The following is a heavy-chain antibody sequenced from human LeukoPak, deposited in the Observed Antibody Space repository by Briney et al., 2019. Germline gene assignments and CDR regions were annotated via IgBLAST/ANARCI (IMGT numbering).Heavy chain of an antibody. CDR3: ARDAEVRGDFWSGYYKVEYYYYMDV. J-gene: IGHJ6*03. D-gene: IGHD3-3*01. Sequence: SETLSLTCTVSGASINFISYYWGWIRQPPGKGLEWIGNVFSSGSTYYNPSLKSRVTISIDTSKNQFSLKLSSVTAADTAVYYCARDAEVRGDFWSGYYKVEYYYYMDVWGKGTTVTVSS. V-gene: IGHV4-39*07. CDR1: GASINFISYY. CDR2: VFSSGST.